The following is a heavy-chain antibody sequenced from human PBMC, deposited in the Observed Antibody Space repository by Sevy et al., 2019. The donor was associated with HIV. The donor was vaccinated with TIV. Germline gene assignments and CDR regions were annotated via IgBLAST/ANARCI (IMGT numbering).Heavy chain of an antibody. Sequence: SETLSLTCTVSGGSISRSSYYWGWIRQPPGKGLEWIGSIYSTGSTSYNPSLKSRVTLSADTSKNQFSLKLDSVSAADTAVYYWPSPRGSDWYEGTGGYFDLWGRGALVTVSS. V-gene: IGHV4-39*01. CDR2: IYSTGST. CDR3: PSPRGSDWYEGTGGYFDL. D-gene: IGHD6-19*01. J-gene: IGHJ2*01. CDR1: GGSISRSSYY.